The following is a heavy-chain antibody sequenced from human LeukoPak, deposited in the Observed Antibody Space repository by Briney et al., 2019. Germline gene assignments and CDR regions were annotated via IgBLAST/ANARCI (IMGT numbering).Heavy chain of an antibody. Sequence: TGGSLRLSCAASGFTFSSYAMSWVRQAPGKGLEWVSAITGSGGSTYYADSVKGRFTISRDNSKNTLYVQMNSLRAEDTAVYYCATERNWDFDYWGQGTLVTVSS. J-gene: IGHJ4*02. CDR2: ITGSGGST. CDR1: GFTFSSYA. D-gene: IGHD7-27*01. CDR3: ATERNWDFDY. V-gene: IGHV3-23*01.